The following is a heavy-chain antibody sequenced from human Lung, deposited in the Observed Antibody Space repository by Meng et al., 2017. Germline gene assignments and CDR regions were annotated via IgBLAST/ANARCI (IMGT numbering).Heavy chain of an antibody. J-gene: IGHJ4*02. CDR1: GFFVSRYA. CDR2: ISNEGSEK. CDR3: ARDTGAVGPELDY. V-gene: IGHV3-30*04. D-gene: IGHD6-19*01. Sequence: GFFVSRYAMHWVRQAPGKGLEWVAVISNEGSEKYYADSMKGRFTISRDDSKNTLYMQMNSLRAEDTAVYYCARDTGAVGPELDYWGQGTLVTVSS.